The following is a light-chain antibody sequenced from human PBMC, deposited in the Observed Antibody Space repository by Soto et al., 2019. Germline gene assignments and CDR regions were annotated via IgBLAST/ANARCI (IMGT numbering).Light chain of an antibody. CDR1: QSISYW. CDR2: KAS. CDR3: QQYNIYWT. V-gene: IGKV1-5*03. Sequence: DIQMTQSPSTLSASVGDRVTITCRASQSISYWLAWYQQKPGKAPNLLIYKASTLESGVPLRFSGSGSGTEFTLTISSLQPDDVATYYCQQYNIYWTFGQGTKVEIK. J-gene: IGKJ1*01.